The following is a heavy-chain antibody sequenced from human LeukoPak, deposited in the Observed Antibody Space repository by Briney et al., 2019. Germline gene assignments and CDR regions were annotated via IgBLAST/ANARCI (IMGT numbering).Heavy chain of an antibody. J-gene: IGHJ4*02. CDR2: ISSSSSTI. Sequence: GGSLRLSCAASGFTFSSYSMNWVRQAPGKGLEWVSYISSSSSTIYYADSVKGRFTISRDNAKNSLYLQMNSLRAEDTAVYYCANTQRGGSYYDLDYWGQGTLVTVSS. D-gene: IGHD1-26*01. CDR3: ANTQRGGSYYDLDY. CDR1: GFTFSSYS. V-gene: IGHV3-48*01.